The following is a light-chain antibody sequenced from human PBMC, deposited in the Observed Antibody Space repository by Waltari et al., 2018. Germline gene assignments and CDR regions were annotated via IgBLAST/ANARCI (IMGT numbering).Light chain of an antibody. Sequence: QSALTQPASVSEPPGQSITIACTGTRSDVGGFNYVSWYQQHPGKAPKRMIYEVNNRPSGVSTRFSGSKSGNTASLTIAGLQAEDEADYYCSSYTSSRTLVFGGGTKLTVL. CDR1: RSDVGGFNY. CDR2: EVN. CDR3: SSYTSSRTLV. J-gene: IGLJ2*01. V-gene: IGLV2-14*01.